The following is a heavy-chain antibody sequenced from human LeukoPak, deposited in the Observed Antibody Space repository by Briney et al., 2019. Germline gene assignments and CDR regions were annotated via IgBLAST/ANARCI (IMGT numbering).Heavy chain of an antibody. V-gene: IGHV1-2*02. J-gene: IGHJ4*02. D-gene: IGHD3-10*01. CDR1: GYTFTGYY. CDR3: ARDRDYGSGIFDY. CDR2: INPNSGGT. Sequence: ASVKVSCKASGYTFTGYYMHWVRQAPGQGLEWVGWINPNSGGTNYAQKFQGRVTMTRDTSISTAYMELNRLRSDDTAVYYCARDRDYGSGIFDYWGQGTLVTVSS.